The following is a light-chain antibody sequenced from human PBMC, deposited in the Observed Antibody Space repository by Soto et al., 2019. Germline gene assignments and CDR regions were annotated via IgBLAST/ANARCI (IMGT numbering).Light chain of an antibody. V-gene: IGLV2-14*01. CDR3: SSYTSSSLNVV. CDR2: EVS. Sequence: QSVLTQPASVSGSPGQSITISCTGNSSDVGGYNYVSWYQQHPGKAPKLMIYEVSNRPSGVSNRFSGSKSGNTASLTISGLQAEDEADYYCSSYTSSSLNVVFGGGTKLTVL. J-gene: IGLJ2*01. CDR1: SSDVGGYNY.